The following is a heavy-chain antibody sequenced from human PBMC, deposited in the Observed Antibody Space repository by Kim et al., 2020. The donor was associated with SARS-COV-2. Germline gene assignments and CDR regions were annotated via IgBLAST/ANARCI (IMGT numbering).Heavy chain of an antibody. J-gene: IGHJ4*02. CDR2: ISYDGSNK. V-gene: IGHV3-30*04. D-gene: IGHD3-22*01. CDR1: GFTFSSYA. CDR3: ASPLLYYYDSSGYQGSFDY. Sequence: GGSLRLSCAASGFTFSSYAMHWVRQAPGKGLEWVAVISYDGSNKYYADSVKGRFTISRDNAKNTLYLQMNSLRAEDTAVYYCASPLLYYYDSSGYQGSFDYWGQGTLVTVSS.